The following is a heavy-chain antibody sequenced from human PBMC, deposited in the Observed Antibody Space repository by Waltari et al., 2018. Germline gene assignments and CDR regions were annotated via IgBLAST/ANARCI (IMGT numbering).Heavy chain of an antibody. Sequence: EVQLVETGGGLIQPGGSLRLSCAASGFTVSSNYMSWVRQAPGKGLEWVSVIYSGGSTYYADSVKGRFTISRDNAKNTLYLQMNSLIAEDTAVYYCARARLDYYMDVWGKGTTVTVSS. CDR1: GFTVSSNY. CDR2: IYSGGST. J-gene: IGHJ6*03. CDR3: ARARLDYYMDV. D-gene: IGHD5-12*01. V-gene: IGHV3-53*02.